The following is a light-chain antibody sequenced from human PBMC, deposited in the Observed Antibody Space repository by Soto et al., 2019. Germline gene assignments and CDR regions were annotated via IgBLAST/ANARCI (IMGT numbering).Light chain of an antibody. CDR3: SSYTTSSTTLYV. V-gene: IGLV2-14*01. Sequence: QSALTQPASVSGSPGQSIAISCTGTSSDVGRYNYVSWYQQHPGKAPKVIIYEVSYRPLGVSNRFSGSKSGNTASLTISGLQAEDEADYYCSSYTTSSTTLYVVGTGTKLTVL. CDR1: SSDVGRYNY. CDR2: EVS. J-gene: IGLJ1*01.